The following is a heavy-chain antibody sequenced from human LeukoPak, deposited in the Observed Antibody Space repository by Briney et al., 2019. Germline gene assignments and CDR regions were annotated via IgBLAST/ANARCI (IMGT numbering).Heavy chain of an antibody. Sequence: TLSLTCTVSGGSISSGGYYWSWIRQHPGKGLEWIGYIYYSGSTYYNPSLKSRVTISVDTSKNQFSLKLSSVTAADTAVYYCASTGGSSGYPTYAFDIWGQGTMVTVSS. CDR3: ASTGGSSGYPTYAFDI. D-gene: IGHD3-22*01. CDR2: IYYSGST. J-gene: IGHJ3*02. CDR1: GGSISSGGYY. V-gene: IGHV4-31*03.